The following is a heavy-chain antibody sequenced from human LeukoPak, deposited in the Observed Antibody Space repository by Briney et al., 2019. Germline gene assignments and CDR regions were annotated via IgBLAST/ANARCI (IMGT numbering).Heavy chain of an antibody. CDR3: ARVSGYSGTWYVDY. V-gene: IGHV3-33*01. J-gene: IGHJ4*02. CDR2: IWYVGSNK. Sequence: GRSLRLSCVASGFTFKSYGMHWVRQAPGKGLEWVAIIWYVGSNKYYADFVKGRFTTSRDNSKNTLYLQMNSLRAADTAVHYCARVSGYSGTWYVDYWGQGTLVTVSS. CDR1: GFTFKSYG. D-gene: IGHD6-13*01.